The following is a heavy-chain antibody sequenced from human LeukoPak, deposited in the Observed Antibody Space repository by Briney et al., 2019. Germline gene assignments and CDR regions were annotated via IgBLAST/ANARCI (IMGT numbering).Heavy chain of an antibody. Sequence: SETLSLTCTVSGDSIRSYDWSWIRQSPGKGLEWIGYISYSGSTNYNPSLKSRVTISVDTSKNQFSLKLSSVTAADTAVYYCARGAYCGGDCYFVSPNYYYYYMDVWGKGTTVTVSS. CDR3: ARGAYCGGDCYFVSPNYYYYYMDV. V-gene: IGHV4-59*01. D-gene: IGHD2-21*02. CDR1: GDSIRSYD. CDR2: ISYSGST. J-gene: IGHJ6*03.